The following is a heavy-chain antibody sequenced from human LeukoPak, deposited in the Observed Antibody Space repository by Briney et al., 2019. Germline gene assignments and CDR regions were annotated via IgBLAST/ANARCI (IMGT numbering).Heavy chain of an antibody. CDR2: INHSGST. D-gene: IGHD3-22*01. CDR3: ARHYYDSSGYYYGNYYYYYMDV. J-gene: IGHJ6*03. Sequence: SETLSLTCTVSGGSISSSSYYWGWIRQPPGKGLEWIGEINHSGSTNYNPSLKSRVTISVDTSKNQFSLKLSSVTAADTAVYYCARHYYDSSGYYYGNYYYYYMDVWGKGTTVTISS. CDR1: GGSISSSSYY. V-gene: IGHV4-39*01.